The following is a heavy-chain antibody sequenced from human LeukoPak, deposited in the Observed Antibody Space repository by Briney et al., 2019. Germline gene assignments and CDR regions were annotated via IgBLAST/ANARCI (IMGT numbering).Heavy chain of an antibody. CDR2: INPNSGGT. CDR1: GYTFTGYD. Sequence: ASVKVSCKSSGYTFTGYDMHWVRKPHGQGLEWMGWINPNSGGTNYAQKFQGRVTMTRDTSISTAYMELSRLRSDDAAVYYCARGGVATILGIDYWGQGTLVTVSS. D-gene: IGHD5-12*01. CDR3: ARGGVATILGIDY. V-gene: IGHV1-2*02. J-gene: IGHJ4*02.